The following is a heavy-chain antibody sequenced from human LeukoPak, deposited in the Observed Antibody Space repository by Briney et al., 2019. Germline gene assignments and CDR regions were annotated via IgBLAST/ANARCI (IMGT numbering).Heavy chain of an antibody. Sequence: PSETLSLTCTVSGGSISSYYWGWIRQPPGKGLEWIGSIYHSGSTYYNPSLKSRVTISVDTSKNQFSLKLSSVTAADTAVYYCARAVTAMVDFDYWGQGTLVTVSS. CDR1: GGSISSYY. J-gene: IGHJ4*02. CDR2: IYHSGST. CDR3: ARAVTAMVDFDY. D-gene: IGHD5-18*01. V-gene: IGHV4-38-2*02.